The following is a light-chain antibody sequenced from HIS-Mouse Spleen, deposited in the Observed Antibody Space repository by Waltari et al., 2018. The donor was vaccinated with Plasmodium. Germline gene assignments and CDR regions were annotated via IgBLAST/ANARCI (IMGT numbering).Light chain of an antibody. V-gene: IGKV3-20*01. CDR3: QQYGSSPYT. Sequence: DIVLTQSPGTLSLSPGERATLSCRASQRVSSGYLAWYQQEPGQAPRLLIDGASSRATGIPDRFSGSGSGTDFTLTISRLEPEDFAVYYCQQYGSSPYTFGQGTKLEIK. CDR1: QRVSSGY. CDR2: GAS. J-gene: IGKJ2*01.